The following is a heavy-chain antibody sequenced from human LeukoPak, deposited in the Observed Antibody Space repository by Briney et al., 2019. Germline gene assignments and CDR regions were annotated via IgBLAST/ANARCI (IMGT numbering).Heavy chain of an antibody. D-gene: IGHD3-10*01. CDR2: IYHSGST. J-gene: IGHJ4*02. CDR3: ARYRYYRYYFDY. V-gene: IGHV4-38-2*01. CDR1: GYSISSGYY. Sequence: PSETLSPTCAVSGYSISSGYYWGWIRQPPGKGLEWIGSIYHSGSTYYNPSPKSRVTISVDTSKNQFSLKLSSVTAADTAVYYCARYRYYRYYFDYWGQGTLVTVSS.